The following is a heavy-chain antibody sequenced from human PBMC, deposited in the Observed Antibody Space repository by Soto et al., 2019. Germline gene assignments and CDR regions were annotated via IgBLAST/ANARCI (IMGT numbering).Heavy chain of an antibody. D-gene: IGHD5-12*01. J-gene: IGHJ6*02. Sequence: PVGSLRLSCAASGFTFSSYAMHWVRQAPGKGLEWVAVISYDGSNKYYADSVKGRFTISRDNSKNTLYLQMNSLRAEDTAVYYCARVLSRGYSGYDVYYYYGMDVWGQGTTVTVSS. V-gene: IGHV3-30-3*01. CDR1: GFTFSSYA. CDR2: ISYDGSNK. CDR3: ARVLSRGYSGYDVYYYYGMDV.